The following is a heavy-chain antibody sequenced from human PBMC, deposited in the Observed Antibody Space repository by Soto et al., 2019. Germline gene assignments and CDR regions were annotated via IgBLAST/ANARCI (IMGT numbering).Heavy chain of an antibody. V-gene: IGHV4-59*13. CDR2: IYYSGST. Sequence: RQSLGKVLEWIGYIYYSGSTNYNPSLKSRVTISVDTSKNQFSLNLISVTAADTAVYYCPRVSRGSNYYYGMGVWGQRIMVTGSS. CDR3: PRVSRGSNYYYGMGV. D-gene: IGHD3-10*01. J-gene: IGHJ6*02.